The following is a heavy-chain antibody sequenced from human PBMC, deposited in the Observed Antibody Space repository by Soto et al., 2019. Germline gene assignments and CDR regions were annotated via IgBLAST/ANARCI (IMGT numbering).Heavy chain of an antibody. CDR1: GFFFSSYT. CDR3: AKARDQQWVRLPFDY. J-gene: IGHJ4*02. CDR2: FSATSENT. Sequence: ESGGGLVQPGESLRLSCVGSGFFFSSYTMTWVRQAPGKGLEWVSSFSATSENTYYADSVRGRFTISRDNSKNTLFLQMNSLTAEDTVMYYCAKARDQQWVRLPFDYWGQGILVIVSS. V-gene: IGHV3-23*01. D-gene: IGHD6-19*01.